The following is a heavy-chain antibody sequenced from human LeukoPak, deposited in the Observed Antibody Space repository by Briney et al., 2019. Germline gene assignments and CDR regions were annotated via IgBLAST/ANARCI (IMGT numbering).Heavy chain of an antibody. D-gene: IGHD3-16*01. Sequence: PGGSLRLSCAASGFTFSSYAMHWVRQAPGKGLEWVAVISYDGSNKYYADSVKGRFTISRDNSKNTLYLQMNSLRAEDTAVYYCAREGEGAYFDYWGQGTLVTVSS. V-gene: IGHV3-30-3*01. CDR1: GFTFSSYA. CDR2: ISYDGSNK. J-gene: IGHJ4*02. CDR3: AREGEGAYFDY.